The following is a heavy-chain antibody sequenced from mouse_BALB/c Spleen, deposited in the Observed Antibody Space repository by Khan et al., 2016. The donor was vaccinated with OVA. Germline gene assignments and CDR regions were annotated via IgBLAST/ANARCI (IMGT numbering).Heavy chain of an antibody. V-gene: IGHV9-3-1*01. CDR3: SRPPYFSFTLDY. D-gene: IGHD2-10*01. J-gene: IGHJ4*01. CDR2: INTYTGEP. CDR1: GYSFTNYG. Sequence: QIQLVQSGPELKKPGETVKISCKASGYSFTNYGMNWVKQSPGKALKWMGWINTYTGEPTYADEFKGRFAFSLKTSPNTAYLLINILKNEDTATYFCSRPPYFSFTLDYWGQGTSVTVSS.